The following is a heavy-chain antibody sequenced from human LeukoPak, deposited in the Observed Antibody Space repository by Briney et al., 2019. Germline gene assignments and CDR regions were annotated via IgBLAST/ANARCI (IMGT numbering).Heavy chain of an antibody. V-gene: IGHV4-59*08. J-gene: IGHJ4*02. CDR3: ARHPSSRYDILTGSFDY. CDR2: IYYSGST. Sequence: SETLSLTCTVSGGSISSYYWSWIRQPPGKGLEWIGYIYYSGSTNYNPSLKSRVTISVDTSKNQFSLKLSSVTAADTAVYYCARHPSSRYDILTGSFDYWGQGTLVTVSS. D-gene: IGHD3-9*01. CDR1: GGSISSYY.